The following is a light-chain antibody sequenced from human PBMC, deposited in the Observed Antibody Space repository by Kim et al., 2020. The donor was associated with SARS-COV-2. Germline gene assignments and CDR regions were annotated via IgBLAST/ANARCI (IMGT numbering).Light chain of an antibody. Sequence: SYPGERATLSVRATQSVTSTYLAWYQRKPGQARRLLIYGASSRATGIPARCSGSGSGTDLTITISRLGPEDVGEYYCQQYGTSYYTFGEGTKLEIK. CDR3: QQYGTSYYT. V-gene: IGKV3-20*01. J-gene: IGKJ2*01. CDR1: QSVTSTY. CDR2: GAS.